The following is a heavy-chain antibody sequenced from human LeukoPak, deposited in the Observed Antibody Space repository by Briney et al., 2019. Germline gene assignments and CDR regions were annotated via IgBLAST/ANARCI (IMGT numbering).Heavy chain of an antibody. CDR1: GGPFSGYY. V-gene: IGHV4-34*01. CDR2: INHSGST. CDR3: ASLAAAGTRDWFDP. Sequence: SETLSLTCAVYGGPFSGYYWSWIRQPPGKGLEWIGEINHSGSTNYNPSLKSRVTISVDTSKNQFSLKLSSVTAADTAVYYCASLAAAGTRDWFDPWGQGTLVTVSS. J-gene: IGHJ5*02. D-gene: IGHD6-13*01.